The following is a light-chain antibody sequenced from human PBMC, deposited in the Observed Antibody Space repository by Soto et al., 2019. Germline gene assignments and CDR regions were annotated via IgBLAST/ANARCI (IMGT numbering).Light chain of an antibody. J-gene: IGLJ2*01. V-gene: IGLV2-14*01. CDR2: DVS. Sequence: QSALTQPASVSGSPGQSITISCTGTSSDVGGYNYVSWYQQHPGKVPKLMIYDVSDGPSGVSNRFSGSKSGNTASLTISGLQAEDEADYYCASYTSSSTFVFGGGTKVTVL. CDR3: ASYTSSSTFV. CDR1: SSDVGGYNY.